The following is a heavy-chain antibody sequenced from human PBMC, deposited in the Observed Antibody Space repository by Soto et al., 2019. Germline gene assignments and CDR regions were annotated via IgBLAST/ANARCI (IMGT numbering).Heavy chain of an antibody. CDR1: GYTFTSYG. CDR2: ISAYNGNT. V-gene: IGHV1-18*01. J-gene: IGHJ4*03. Sequence: ASVKVSCKASGYTFTSYGISWVRQAPGQGLEWMGWISAYNGNTNYAQKLQGRVTMTTDTSTSTAYMELRSLRSDDTAVYYCARDLFAWWNIGGVPAIHDYCDKGTLVTVSS. D-gene: IGHD2-21*02. CDR3: ARDLFAWWNIGGVPAIHDY.